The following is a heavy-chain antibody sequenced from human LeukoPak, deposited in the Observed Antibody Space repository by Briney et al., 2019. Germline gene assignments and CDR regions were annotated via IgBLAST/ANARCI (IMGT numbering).Heavy chain of an antibody. CDR2: IYYSGST. D-gene: IGHD6-13*01. V-gene: IGHV4-61*01. Sequence: PSETLSLTCTVSGGSVSSGSYYWSWIRQPPGTGLEWIGYIYYSGSTNYNPSLKSRVTISVDTSKNQFSLKLSSVTAADTAVYYCARELEGYSSSWYLFDYWGQGTLVTVSS. CDR1: GGSVSSGSYY. CDR3: ARELEGYSSSWYLFDY. J-gene: IGHJ4*02.